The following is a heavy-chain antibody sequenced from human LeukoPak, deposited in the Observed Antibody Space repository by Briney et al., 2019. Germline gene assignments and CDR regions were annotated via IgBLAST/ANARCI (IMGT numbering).Heavy chain of an antibody. V-gene: IGHV4-4*02. CDR3: ASGGSSSWYRWFDP. J-gene: IGHJ5*02. CDR1: GGSISSSNW. CDR2: IYHSGSA. Sequence: SETLSLTCAVSGGSISSSNWWNWVRQPPGKGLEWIGEIYHSGSANYNPSLRSRVTISLDKSENQFSLKLNSVTAADTAVYYCASGGSSSWYRWFDPWGQGTQVTVPS. D-gene: IGHD6-13*01.